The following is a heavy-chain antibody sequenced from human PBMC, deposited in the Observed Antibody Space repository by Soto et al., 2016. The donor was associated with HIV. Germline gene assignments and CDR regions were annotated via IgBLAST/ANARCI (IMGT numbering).Heavy chain of an antibody. J-gene: IGHJ4*02. CDR2: VNNDGSST. D-gene: IGHD3-3*02. Sequence: EVQLVESGGGVVQPGRSLRLSCAASAFTFSSYAMHWVRQAPGKGLVWVSRVNNDGSSTAYVDSVKGRFTISRDNAKNTLYLQMNSLRAEDTGVYYCARDLSDWGQGTLVTVSS. CDR1: AFTFSSYA. CDR3: ARDLSD. V-gene: IGHV3-74*01.